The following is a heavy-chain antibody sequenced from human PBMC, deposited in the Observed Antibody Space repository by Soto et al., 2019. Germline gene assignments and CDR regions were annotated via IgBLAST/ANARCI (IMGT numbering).Heavy chain of an antibody. CDR1: GFTFSSYA. Sequence: GGSLRLSCAASGFTFSSYAMHWVRQAPGKGLEWVAVISYDGSNKYYADSVKGRFTISRDNSKNTLYLQMNSLRAEDTAVYYCAREFDVGTGTTGLIDYWGQGTLVTVSS. CDR3: AREFDVGTGTTGLIDY. V-gene: IGHV3-30-3*01. J-gene: IGHJ4*02. CDR2: ISYDGSNK. D-gene: IGHD1-7*01.